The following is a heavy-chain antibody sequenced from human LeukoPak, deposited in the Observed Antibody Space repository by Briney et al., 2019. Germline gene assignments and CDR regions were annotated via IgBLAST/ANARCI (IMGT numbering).Heavy chain of an antibody. D-gene: IGHD3-22*01. V-gene: IGHV3-15*01. J-gene: IGHJ5*02. CDR3: TTASYHYYDSSGYYL. Sequence: GGSLRLSCAASGFTFSNAWMSWVRQAPGKGLEWVGRIKSKTDGGTTDYAAPVKGRFTISRDDSKNTLYPQMNSLKTEDTAVYYCTTASYHYYDSSGYYLWGQGTLVTVSS. CDR1: GFTFSNAW. CDR2: IKSKTDGGTT.